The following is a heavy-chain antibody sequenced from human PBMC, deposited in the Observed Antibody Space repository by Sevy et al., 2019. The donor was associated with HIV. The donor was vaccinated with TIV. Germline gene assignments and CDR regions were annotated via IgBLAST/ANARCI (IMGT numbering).Heavy chain of an antibody. CDR2: IYGSRGVT. CDR3: AGGRYDSSGSFDAFDI. Sequence: GESLKISCAASGFTFSSYALNWVRQAPGKGLEWVSTIYGSRGVTYYADYVKGRFTISRDNSKNTLYLQMNSLRTEDTAVYFCAGGRYDSSGSFDAFDIWCQGTMVTVSS. D-gene: IGHD3-22*01. V-gene: IGHV3-23*01. J-gene: IGHJ3*02. CDR1: GFTFSSYA.